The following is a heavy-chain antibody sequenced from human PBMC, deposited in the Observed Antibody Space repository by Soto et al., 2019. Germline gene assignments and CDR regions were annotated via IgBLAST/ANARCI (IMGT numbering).Heavy chain of an antibody. D-gene: IGHD1-20*01. CDR1: GYTFTSYA. V-gene: IGHV1-3*01. CDR3: ARGFNSVFYFDY. J-gene: IGHJ4*02. CDR2: INAGNGNT. Sequence: ASVKVSCKASGYTFTSYAMHWVRQAPGQRLEWMGWINAGNGNTKYSQKFQGRVTITRDTSASTAYMELSSLRSDDTAVYYCARGFNSVFYFDYWGQGTLVTVSS.